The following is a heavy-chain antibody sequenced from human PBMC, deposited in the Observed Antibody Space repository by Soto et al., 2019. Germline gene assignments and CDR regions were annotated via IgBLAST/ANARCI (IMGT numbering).Heavy chain of an antibody. D-gene: IGHD4-17*01. J-gene: IGHJ6*02. CDR1: GFTFNTYG. Sequence: GGSLRLSCAASGFTFNTYGMHWVRQAPGKGLEWVAVISYDGSNKYYADSVKGRFTVSRDNSKNTLYLQMNSLRVEDTAVYFCAPLTTVTTMIFYYYGMDVWGQGTTVTVSS. V-gene: IGHV3-30*03. CDR3: APLTTVTTMIFYYYGMDV. CDR2: ISYDGSNK.